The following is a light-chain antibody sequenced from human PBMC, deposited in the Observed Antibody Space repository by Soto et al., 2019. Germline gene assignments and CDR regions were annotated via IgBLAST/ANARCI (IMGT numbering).Light chain of an antibody. CDR2: LNSDGSH. J-gene: IGLJ2*01. CDR1: SGHSNYV. CDR3: QTWDTGIRV. Sequence: QLVLTQSPSASASLGASVKLTCTLSSGHSNYVIAWHQQQPEKGPRYLMKLNSDGSHSKGDGIPDRFSGFSSGAERYLTISSLQSEDEADYYCQTWDTGIRVFGGGTKLTVL. V-gene: IGLV4-69*01.